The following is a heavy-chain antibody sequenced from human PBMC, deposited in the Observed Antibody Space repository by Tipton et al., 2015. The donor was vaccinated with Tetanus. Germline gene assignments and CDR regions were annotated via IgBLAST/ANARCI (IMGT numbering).Heavy chain of an antibody. D-gene: IGHD2-8*01. J-gene: IGHJ4*02. CDR2: IYPGDSDT. CDR3: ARPRCTDGVCIFGF. Sequence: MQLVQSGGEVKKPGESLKISCKGSGYIFNNYWIGWVRQKTGTGLELMGIIYPGDSDTRYSPSFQGQVTISVDKSINTAYLQWSSLKASDPSMFYCARPRCTDGVCIFGFWGQGALVHVAS. CDR1: GYIFNNYW. V-gene: IGHV5-51*01.